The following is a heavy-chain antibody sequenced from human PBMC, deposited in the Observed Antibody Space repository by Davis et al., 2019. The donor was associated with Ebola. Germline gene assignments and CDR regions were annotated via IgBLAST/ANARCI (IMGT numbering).Heavy chain of an antibody. CDR2: ISSSSSYI. J-gene: IGHJ1*01. Sequence: PGGSLRLSCAASGFTFSSYSMNWVRQAPGKGLEWVSSISSSSSYIYYADSVKGRFTISRDNAKNSLYLQMNSLRAEDTAVYYCARDSTPKYTYGDYLGRRDFQHWGQGTLVTVSS. CDR1: GFTFSSYS. V-gene: IGHV3-21*01. CDR3: ARDSTPKYTYGDYLGRRDFQH. D-gene: IGHD4-17*01.